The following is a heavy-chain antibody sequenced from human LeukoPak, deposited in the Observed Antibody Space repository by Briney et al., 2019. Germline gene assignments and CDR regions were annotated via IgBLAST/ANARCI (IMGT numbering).Heavy chain of an antibody. D-gene: IGHD3-10*01. CDR1: GGSISSSSYY. J-gene: IGHJ4*02. V-gene: IGHV4-39*01. CDR3: ARLDVVRGVVIDY. CDR2: IYYSGST. Sequence: PSETLSLTCTVSGGSISSSSYYWGWIRQPPGKGLEWIGSIYYSGSTYYNPSLKSRVTISVDTSKSQFSLKLSSVTAADTAVYYCARLDVVRGVVIDYWGQGTLVTVSS.